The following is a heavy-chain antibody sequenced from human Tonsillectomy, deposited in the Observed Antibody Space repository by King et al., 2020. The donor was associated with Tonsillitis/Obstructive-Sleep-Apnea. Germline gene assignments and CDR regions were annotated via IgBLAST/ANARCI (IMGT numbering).Heavy chain of an antibody. V-gene: IGHV3-23*04. Sequence: VQLVESGGGLVQPGGSLRLSCAASGFSFSSYVMSWVRQAPGKGLDWVSGISGSGDITNYADSVKGRFTISRDNSKNTLYLQMNSLRAEDTAVYSCARPPQSSRTSCHRLDYWGQGTLVTVSS. CDR1: GFSFSSYV. J-gene: IGHJ4*02. CDR2: ISGSGDIT. D-gene: IGHD2-2*01. CDR3: ARPPQSSRTSCHRLDY.